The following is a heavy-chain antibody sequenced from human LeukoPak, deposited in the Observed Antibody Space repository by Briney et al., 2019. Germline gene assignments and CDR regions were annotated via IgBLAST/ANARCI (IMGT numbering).Heavy chain of an antibody. CDR3: ARGDYGDYN. J-gene: IGHJ4*02. D-gene: IGHD4-17*01. V-gene: IGHV3-30*19. CDR2: VSYDGNNK. Sequence: GGSLRLSCAASGFTFSSYGMHWVRQAPGKGLEWVAVVSYDGNNKYYADSVKGRFTISRDNSKNTLYLQMNSLRAEDTAVYYCARGDYGDYNWGQGTLVTVSS. CDR1: GFTFSSYG.